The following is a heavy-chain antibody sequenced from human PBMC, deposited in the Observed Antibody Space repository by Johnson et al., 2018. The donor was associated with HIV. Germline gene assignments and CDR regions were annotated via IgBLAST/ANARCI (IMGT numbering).Heavy chain of an antibody. D-gene: IGHD2-21*02. CDR1: GFTFSRYW. J-gene: IGHJ3*01. V-gene: IGHV3-30-3*01. CDR2: ISYDGSNK. CDR3: ARAPKQGFRDFAGGDFDV. Sequence: QVQLVESGGGLVQPGGSLRLSCAASGFTFSRYWMSWVRQAPGKGLEWVAVISYDGSNKYYADSVKGRFTISRDNAKNTVYLQMNSLRVDDTALYYCARAPKQGFRDFAGGDFDVWDQGTMVTVSS.